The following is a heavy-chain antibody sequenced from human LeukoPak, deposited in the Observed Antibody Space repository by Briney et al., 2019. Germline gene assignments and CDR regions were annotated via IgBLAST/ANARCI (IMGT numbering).Heavy chain of an antibody. CDR2: ILPIFGTA. CDR3: TRDRIPDDYYDSSGSPSTRYMDV. V-gene: IGHV1-69*05. Sequence: SVKVSCKSSGGTFSSYAISWVRQAPGQELEWMGGILPIFGTANYAQKFQGTVTITTDESTSTAYMELSSLRSEDTAVYYCTRDRIPDDYYDSSGSPSTRYMDVWGKGTTVTVSS. J-gene: IGHJ6*03. D-gene: IGHD3-22*01. CDR1: GGTFSSYA.